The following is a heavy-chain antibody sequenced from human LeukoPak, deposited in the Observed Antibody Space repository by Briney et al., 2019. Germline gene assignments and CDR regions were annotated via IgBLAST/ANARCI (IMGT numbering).Heavy chain of an antibody. V-gene: IGHV3-30*03. CDR3: ARLPDYYDSSGYLPSGAFDI. Sequence: GGSLRLSCAASGFTFSSYGMHWVRQAPGKGLEWVAVISYDGSNKYYADSVKGRFTISGDNSKNTLYLQMNSLRAEDTAVYYCARLPDYYDSSGYLPSGAFDIWGQGTMVTVSS. D-gene: IGHD3-22*01. CDR2: ISYDGSNK. J-gene: IGHJ3*02. CDR1: GFTFSSYG.